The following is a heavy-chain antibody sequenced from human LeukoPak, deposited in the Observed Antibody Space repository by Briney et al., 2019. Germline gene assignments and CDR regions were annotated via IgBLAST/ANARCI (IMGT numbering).Heavy chain of an antibody. Sequence: GGSLRLSCAASGFTFSSYWMSWVRQAPGKGLEWVSYISSSGSTIYYADSVKGRFTISRDNAKNSLYLQMNSLRAEDTAVYYCARAEYGSGDDYWGQGTLVTVSS. D-gene: IGHD6-19*01. V-gene: IGHV3-48*04. CDR2: ISSSGSTI. J-gene: IGHJ4*02. CDR1: GFTFSSYW. CDR3: ARAEYGSGDDY.